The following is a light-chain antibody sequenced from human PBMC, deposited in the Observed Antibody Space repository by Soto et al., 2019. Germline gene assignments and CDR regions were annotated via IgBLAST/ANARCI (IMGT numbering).Light chain of an antibody. J-gene: IGLJ1*01. CDR1: SSDVGGYNY. V-gene: IGLV2-14*01. Sequence: QSALTQPASVSGSPGQAITISCTGTSSDVGGYNYVSWYQQHPGKAPKLMIYDVSNRPSGVSNRFSGSKSGNTASLTISGFQAEDEADYYCSSYTSSSTPYVFGTGTKLT. CDR2: DVS. CDR3: SSYTSSSTPYV.